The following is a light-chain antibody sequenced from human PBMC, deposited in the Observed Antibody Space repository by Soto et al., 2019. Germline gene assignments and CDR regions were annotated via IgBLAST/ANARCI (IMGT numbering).Light chain of an antibody. CDR3: CSYAGSYTPL. J-gene: IGLJ2*01. Sequence: QSALTQPRSVSGSPGQSVTISCTGTSSDVGGYNYVSWYQQHPGKAPKLMIYDVSKRPSWVPDRFSGSKSGNTASLTISGLQAEDEADYYCCSYAGSYTPLFGGGTKLTVL. CDR1: SSDVGGYNY. CDR2: DVS. V-gene: IGLV2-11*01.